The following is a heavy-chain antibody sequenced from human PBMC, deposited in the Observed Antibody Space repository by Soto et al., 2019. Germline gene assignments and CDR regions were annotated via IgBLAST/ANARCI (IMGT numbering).Heavy chain of an antibody. CDR2: IY. CDR3: VRGVLY. CDR1: GGSISSSSYY. V-gene: IGHV4-39*07. D-gene: IGHD3-10*01. J-gene: IGHJ1*01. Sequence: PSETLSLTCTVSGGSISSSSYYWGWIRQPPGKGLEWIGSIYYYNPSLKSRVTISVDTSKNQFSLKLSSVTAADTAVYFCVRGVLYWGQGTLVT.